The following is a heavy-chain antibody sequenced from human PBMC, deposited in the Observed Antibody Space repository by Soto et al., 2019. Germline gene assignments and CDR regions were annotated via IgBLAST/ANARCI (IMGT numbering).Heavy chain of an antibody. CDR2: IYTSGST. CDR1: GGSISSYY. Sequence: QVQLQESGPGLVKPSETLSLTCTVSGGSISSYYWSWIRQPAGKGLEWIGRIYTSGSTNYNPSLKRRVTMSVDPSKNQFSLKLSSVTAADTAVYYCARVMSGGRAEYFQHWGQGTLVTVSS. J-gene: IGHJ1*01. V-gene: IGHV4-4*07. CDR3: ARVMSGGRAEYFQH. D-gene: IGHD3-16*01.